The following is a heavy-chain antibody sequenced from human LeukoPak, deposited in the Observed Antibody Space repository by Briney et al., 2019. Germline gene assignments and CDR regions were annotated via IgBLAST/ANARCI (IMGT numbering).Heavy chain of an antibody. V-gene: IGHV4-34*01. D-gene: IGHD2-2*01. CDR1: GGSFSGYY. J-gene: IGHJ3*02. CDR2: INHSGST. CDR3: AKKSAEDIVVVPAGQNAFDI. Sequence: SETLSLTCAVYGGSFSGYYWSWIRQPPGKGLEWIGEINHSGSTNYNPSLKSRVTISVDTSKNQFSLKLSSVTAADTAVYYCAKKSAEDIVVVPAGQNAFDIWVQGTMVTVSS.